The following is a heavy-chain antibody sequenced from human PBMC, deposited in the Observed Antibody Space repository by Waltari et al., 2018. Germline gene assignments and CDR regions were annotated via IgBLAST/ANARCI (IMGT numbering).Heavy chain of an antibody. CDR3: ASLCKDMVRGSRCFDY. Sequence: QVQLQESGPGLVKPSGTLSLTCAVSGGSISSSNWGSWVRQPPGKGLEWIGEIYHSGGTNYNPSLKSRVTISVDKPKNQFSLKLSSVTAADTAVYYCASLCKDMVRGSRCFDYWGQGTLVTVSS. CDR2: IYHSGGT. CDR1: GGSISSSNW. J-gene: IGHJ4*02. V-gene: IGHV4-4*02. D-gene: IGHD3-10*01.